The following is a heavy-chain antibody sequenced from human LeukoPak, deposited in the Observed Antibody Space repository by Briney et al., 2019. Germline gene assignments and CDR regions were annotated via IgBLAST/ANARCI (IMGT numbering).Heavy chain of an antibody. CDR3: ARGSSQTNMGFDY. Sequence: PSETLSLTCAVYGGSFSGYYWSWIRQPPGKGLEWTGEINHSGSTNYNPSLKSRVTISVDTSKNQFSLKLSSVTAADTAVYYCARGSSQTNMGFDYWGQGTLVTVSS. V-gene: IGHV4-34*01. J-gene: IGHJ4*02. D-gene: IGHD6-19*01. CDR1: GGSFSGYY. CDR2: INHSGST.